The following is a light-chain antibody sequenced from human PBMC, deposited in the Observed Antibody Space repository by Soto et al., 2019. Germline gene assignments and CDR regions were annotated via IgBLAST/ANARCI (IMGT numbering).Light chain of an antibody. J-gene: IGKJ1*01. Sequence: LTQSRWSLSASERAGVPVTCRASQDIRNYLAWYQQKPGKAPKLLICDASTLYSGVPSRFSGSGSETDFTLTITRLEPEDFAVYYCQQYSSSRTFGQGTKVDIK. CDR2: DAS. CDR3: QQYSSSRT. CDR1: QDIRNY. V-gene: IGKV1-9*01.